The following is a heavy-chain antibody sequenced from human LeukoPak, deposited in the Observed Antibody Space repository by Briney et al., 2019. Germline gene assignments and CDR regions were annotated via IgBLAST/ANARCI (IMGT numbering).Heavy chain of an antibody. J-gene: IGHJ6*03. D-gene: IGHD3-9*01. CDR1: GFTFDDYA. CDR3: AKDSDPGILTGYYHGDYYMDV. CDR2: ISWDGGST. V-gene: IGHV3-43D*03. Sequence: GGSLRLFCAASGFTFDDYAMHWVRQAPGKGLEWVSLISWDGGSTYYADSVKGRFTNSRDNSKNSLYLQMNSLRAEDPALYYCAKDSDPGILTGYYHGDYYMDVWGKGTKVTVSS.